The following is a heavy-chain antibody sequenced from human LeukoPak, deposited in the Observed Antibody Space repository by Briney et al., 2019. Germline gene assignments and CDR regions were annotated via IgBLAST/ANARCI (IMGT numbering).Heavy chain of an antibody. Sequence: GGSLRLSCAASGFTFSDAWMSWVRQAPGKGLEWVGRIKSKTDGGTTDYAAPVKGRFTISRDDSKNRLYLQMNSLKTEDTAVYYCTTDPSSLNYYYYYGMDVWGQGTTVTVSS. J-gene: IGHJ6*02. CDR1: GFTFSDAW. V-gene: IGHV3-15*01. CDR3: TTDPSSLNYYYYYGMDV. CDR2: IKSKTDGGTT.